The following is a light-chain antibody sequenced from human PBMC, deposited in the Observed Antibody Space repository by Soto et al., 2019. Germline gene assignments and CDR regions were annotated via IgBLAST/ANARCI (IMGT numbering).Light chain of an antibody. CDR2: GNS. CDR1: SSNIGAGYD. J-gene: IGLJ2*01. V-gene: IGLV1-40*01. Sequence: QAVLTQPPSVSGAPGQRVTISCTGSSSNIGAGYDVDWYQQLPGTAPKLLIYGNSNRPSGVPDRFSGSKSGTSASLAITGLQAEDEADYYCQSYDSSLSGVVFGGGTKVTV. CDR3: QSYDSSLSGVV.